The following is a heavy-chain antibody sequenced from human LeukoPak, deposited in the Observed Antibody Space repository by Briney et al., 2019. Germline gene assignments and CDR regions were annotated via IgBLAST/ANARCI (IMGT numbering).Heavy chain of an antibody. J-gene: IGHJ5*02. CDR3: ARTMVTSVVWFDP. CDR1: GFTFSSYW. Sequence: GGSLRLSCAASGFTFSSYWMHWVRQAPGKGLVWVSRINSDGSSTSYADSVKGRFTISRDNAKNTLYLQMNSLRAEDTAVYYCARTMVTSVVWFDPWGQGTLVTVSS. V-gene: IGHV3-74*01. D-gene: IGHD4-17*01. CDR2: INSDGSST.